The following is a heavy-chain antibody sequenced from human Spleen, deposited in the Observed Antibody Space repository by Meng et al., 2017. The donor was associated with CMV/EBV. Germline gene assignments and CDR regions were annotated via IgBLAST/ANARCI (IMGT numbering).Heavy chain of an antibody. CDR1: GGSLSGYY. V-gene: IGHV4-34*01. D-gene: IGHD2-2*01. Sequence: DYGGSLSGYYWSWIRQPPGKGLEWIGEINHSGSTNYNPSLKSRVTISVDTSKNQFSLKLSSVTAADTAVYYCARGYCSSTSCYLRYWGQGTLVTVSS. CDR2: INHSGST. CDR3: ARGYCSSTSCYLRY. J-gene: IGHJ4*02.